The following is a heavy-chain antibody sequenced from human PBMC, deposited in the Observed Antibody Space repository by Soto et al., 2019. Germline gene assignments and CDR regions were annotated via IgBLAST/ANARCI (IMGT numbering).Heavy chain of an antibody. Sequence: QMQLEQSGPEVKKPGTSVKVSCKASGFTFTSSAFQWVRQARGQRLEWIGWIAVGSGYTNYAQRFQDRVTLTRDMSTATTYMELSRLTSEDTAIYDCAAYATAWQQMVPFDYWGQGTLVTVSS. D-gene: IGHD2-8*01. CDR1: GFTFTSSA. CDR2: IAVGSGYT. CDR3: AAYATAWQQMVPFDY. V-gene: IGHV1-58*01. J-gene: IGHJ4*02.